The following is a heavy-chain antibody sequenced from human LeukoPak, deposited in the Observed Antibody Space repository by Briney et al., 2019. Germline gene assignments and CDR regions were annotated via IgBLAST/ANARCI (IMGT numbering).Heavy chain of an antibody. D-gene: IGHD2-2*01. J-gene: IGHJ5*02. Sequence: SETLSLTCTVSRGSISSYYWSWIRQPPGKGLEWIGYIYYSGSTNYNPSLKSRVTISVDTSKNQFSLKLSSVTAADTAVYYCARELGYCSSTSCSSDWFDPWGQGTLVTVSS. V-gene: IGHV4-59*01. CDR3: ARELGYCSSTSCSSDWFDP. CDR1: RGSISSYY. CDR2: IYYSGST.